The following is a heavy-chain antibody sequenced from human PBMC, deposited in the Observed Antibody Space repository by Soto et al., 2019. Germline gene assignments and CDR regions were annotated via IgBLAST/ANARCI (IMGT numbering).Heavy chain of an antibody. D-gene: IGHD3-22*01. CDR1: GFTFSSYA. CDR3: ARDKSITMIVVVSLWYFDL. Sequence: QVQLVESGGGVVQPGRSLRLSCAASGFTFSSYAMHWVRQAPGKGLEWVAVISYDGSNKYYADSVKGRFTISRDNSKNXLXXQMNSLRAEDTAVYYCARDKSITMIVVVSLWYFDLWGRGTLVTVSS. CDR2: ISYDGSNK. J-gene: IGHJ2*01. V-gene: IGHV3-30-3*01.